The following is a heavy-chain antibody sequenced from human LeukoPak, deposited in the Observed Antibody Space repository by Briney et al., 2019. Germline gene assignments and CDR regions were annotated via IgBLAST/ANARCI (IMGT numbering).Heavy chain of an antibody. V-gene: IGHV4-4*07. CDR2: VYTSGST. CDR1: GGSISGYY. Sequence: KPSETLSLTCSVSGGSISGYYWTWIRQPAGKGLEWIGRVYTSGSTHYNPSLKTRLTMSVDTSKNQFSLKLSSVTAADTAVYYCANATMGFDPWGQGTLVTVSS. D-gene: IGHD3-10*01. J-gene: IGHJ5*02. CDR3: ANATMGFDP.